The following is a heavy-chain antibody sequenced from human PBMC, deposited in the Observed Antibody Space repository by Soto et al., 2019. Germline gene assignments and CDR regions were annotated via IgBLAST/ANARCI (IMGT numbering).Heavy chain of an antibody. CDR2: ISYSGTT. D-gene: IGHD5-18*01. CDR1: GDSISSNTNY. CDR3: ARGRGYSYGLDP. V-gene: IGHV4-30-4*01. J-gene: IGHJ5*02. Sequence: QVQLQESGPGLVKPSQTLSLTCTVSGDSISSNTNYWSWIRQPPGEGLEWIGFISYSGTTSYSPSLRSRVAISLDTSKTQFSLSLSSVTATDTAVYYCARGRGYSYGLDPWGQGTLVTVSS.